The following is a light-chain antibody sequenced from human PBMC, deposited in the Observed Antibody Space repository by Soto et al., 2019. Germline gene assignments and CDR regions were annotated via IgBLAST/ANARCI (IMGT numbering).Light chain of an antibody. V-gene: IGKV1D-12*01. J-gene: IGKJ3*01. CDR1: QGIRSW. CDR2: AAS. CDR3: QQANSFPLT. Sequence: DIQMTQSPSSVSASVGDRVTITCRSSQGIRSWLAWYQQKPGKAPKLLIYAASSLQSGVPSRFISSGSGTDFTLTISCLAPEDFATYYCQQANSFPLTFGPGTKVDSK.